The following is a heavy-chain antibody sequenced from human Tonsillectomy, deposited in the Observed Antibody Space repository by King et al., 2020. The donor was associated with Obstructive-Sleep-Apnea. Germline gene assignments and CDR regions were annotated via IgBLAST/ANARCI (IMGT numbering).Heavy chain of an antibody. CDR2: FSASNGNT. D-gene: IGHD4-23*01. J-gene: IGHJ6*02. CDR3: ARDDGVKDDYGVNSFGLDV. Sequence: QLVQSGAEVKKPGASVRVSCKASGYTFSTFGICWCRQPPGQGLHWMGWFSASNGNTNYEQSLQAKVSITTHTSKSTAHMELRSLRSDDTAVYYCARDDGVKDDYGVNSFGLDVWGQGTTVTVSS. V-gene: IGHV1-18*01. CDR1: GYTFSTFG.